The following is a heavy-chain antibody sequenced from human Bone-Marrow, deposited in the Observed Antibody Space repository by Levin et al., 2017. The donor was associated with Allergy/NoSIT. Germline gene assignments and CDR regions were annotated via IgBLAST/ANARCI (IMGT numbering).Heavy chain of an antibody. J-gene: IGHJ6*01. CDR2: INWNGGST. CDR3: TRDIGESYGYYGMDV. Sequence: GGSLRLSCAASGFRFNDHAMHWVRQVPGKGLEWVSGINWNGGSTGYADSVKGRCTISRDNAKNSLYLEMTTLRAGDTAFYYCTRDIGESYGYYGMDVWGQGTTVTVSS. CDR1: GFRFNDHA. D-gene: IGHD3-16*01. V-gene: IGHV3-9*01.